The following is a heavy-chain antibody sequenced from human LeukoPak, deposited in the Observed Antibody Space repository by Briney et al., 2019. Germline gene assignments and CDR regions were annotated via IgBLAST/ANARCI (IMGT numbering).Heavy chain of an antibody. V-gene: IGHV3-30*18. CDR3: AKGGDGYNYAYYYYYGMDV. CDR2: ISYDGSNK. CDR1: ACTFSSYG. J-gene: IGHJ6*02. Sequence: SLRLSFATAACTFSSYGMHCVRQAPSKGLEWVAVISYDGSNKYYADSVKGRFTISRDNSKNTLYLQMNSLRAEDTAVYYCAKGGDGYNYAYYYYYGMDVWGQGTTVTVSS. D-gene: IGHD5-24*01.